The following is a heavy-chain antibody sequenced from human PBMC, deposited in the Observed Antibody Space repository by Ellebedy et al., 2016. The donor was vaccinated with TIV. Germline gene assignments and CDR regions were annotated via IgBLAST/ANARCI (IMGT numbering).Heavy chain of an antibody. J-gene: IGHJ4*02. CDR1: GFTFSRYA. V-gene: IGHV3-20*04. Sequence: GESLKISXVGSGFTFSRYAMSWVRQAPGKGLEWVAGINWNGASSEYADSVKGRFTISRDNAKNTLYLQMNSLRADDTAVYYCLRASTTVPNLLDYWGQGTLVIVSS. D-gene: IGHD4-11*01. CDR2: INWNGASS. CDR3: LRASTTVPNLLDY.